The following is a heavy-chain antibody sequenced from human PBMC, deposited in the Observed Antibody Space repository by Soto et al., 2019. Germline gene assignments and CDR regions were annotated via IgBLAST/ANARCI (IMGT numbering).Heavy chain of an antibody. CDR3: ARVRRTTVTTLDY. V-gene: IGHV1-18*01. CDR2: ISAYNGNT. D-gene: IGHD4-17*01. Sequence: ASVKVSCKASGYTFTSYGISWVRQAPGQALEWMGWISAYNGNTNYAQKLQGRVTMTTDTSTSTAYMELRSLRSDDTAVYYCARVRRTTVTTLDYWCQGPLVSVSS. J-gene: IGHJ4*02. CDR1: GYTFTSYG.